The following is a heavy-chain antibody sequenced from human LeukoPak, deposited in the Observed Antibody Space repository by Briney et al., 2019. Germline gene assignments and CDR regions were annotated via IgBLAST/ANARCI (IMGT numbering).Heavy chain of an antibody. CDR3: ASLPSNTVTHDY. CDR1: GCSISSSYY. CDR2: IYHSGST. J-gene: IGHJ4*02. D-gene: IGHD4-11*01. V-gene: IGHV4-38-2*01. Sequence: SETLSLTCAVSGCSISSSYYGGWIRQPPGKGLEWIGTIYHSGSTHYNPSLKSRVTLSVDTSKNQFSLKLRSVTAADTAVYYCASLPSNTVTHDYWGQGTLVTVSS.